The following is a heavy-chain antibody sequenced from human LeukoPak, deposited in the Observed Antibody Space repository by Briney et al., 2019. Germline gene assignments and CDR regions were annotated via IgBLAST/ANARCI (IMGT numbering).Heavy chain of an antibody. V-gene: IGHV1-2*02. CDR2: INPNSGGT. CDR3: ARVGSYSSSWYFDYYYGMDV. J-gene: IGHJ6*02. Sequence: ASVKVSCKASGYTFTGYYMHWVRQAPGQGLEWMGWINPNSGGTNYAQKFQGRVTMTRDTSINTAYMELSRLRSDDTAVYYCARVGSYSSSWYFDYYYGMDVWGQGTTVTVSS. D-gene: IGHD6-13*01. CDR1: GYTFTGYY.